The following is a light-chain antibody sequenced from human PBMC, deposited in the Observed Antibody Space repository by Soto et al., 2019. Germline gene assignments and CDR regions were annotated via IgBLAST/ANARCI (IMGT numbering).Light chain of an antibody. CDR3: QQSYSTPT. CDR1: QNIRNW. Sequence: DIQKTQAPSTLSASVGDSVTITCRASQNIRNWLAWYQQKPGKAPNPLIYDASSFKSGVPARFSGSGSGTEFTLTISSLQPDDFATYYCQQSYSTPTFGQGTRLEIK. J-gene: IGKJ5*01. CDR2: DAS. V-gene: IGKV1-5*01.